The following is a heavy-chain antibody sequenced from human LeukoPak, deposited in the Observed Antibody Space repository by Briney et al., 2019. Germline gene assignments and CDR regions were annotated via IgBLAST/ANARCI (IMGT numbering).Heavy chain of an antibody. CDR3: AKDRRSLGRYFDWSYYYYGMDV. D-gene: IGHD3-9*01. V-gene: IGHV3-21*04. J-gene: IGHJ6*02. Sequence: GGSLRLSCAASGFTFSSYSMNWVRQAPGKGLEWVSSISSSSSYIYYADSVKGRFTISRDNAKNSLYLQMNSLRAEDTAVYYCAKDRRSLGRYFDWSYYYYGMDVWGQGTTVTVSS. CDR1: GFTFSSYS. CDR2: ISSSSSYI.